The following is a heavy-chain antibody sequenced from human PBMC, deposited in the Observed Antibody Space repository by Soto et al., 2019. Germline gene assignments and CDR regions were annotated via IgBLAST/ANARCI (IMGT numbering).Heavy chain of an antibody. CDR2: TRNKANRYTT. CDR1: GFTVSDNY. D-gene: IGHD3-10*01. J-gene: IGHJ4*02. Sequence: PGGSLRLSCAGSGFTVSDNYMDWVRQAPGKGLEWVGRTRNKANRYTTEYAASVKGRFTVSRDESMNSLHLQMNSLKTEDTAVYYCVRTSHYGSGTWNFDFWGQGTVVTVSS. CDR3: VRTSHYGSGTWNFDF. V-gene: IGHV3-72*01.